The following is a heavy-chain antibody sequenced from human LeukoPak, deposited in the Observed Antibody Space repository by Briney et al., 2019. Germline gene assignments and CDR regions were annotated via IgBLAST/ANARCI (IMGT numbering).Heavy chain of an antibody. Sequence: GGSLRLSCVVSGFTFTNYWMQWVRQVPGKGLVWVARMNSDGTSIIHADSVKGRFTISRDNAENTLYLQMNSLRPEDTALYYCARSQSGVFDVWGQGTMGIVSS. CDR2: MNSDGTSI. D-gene: IGHD2-15*01. J-gene: IGHJ3*01. V-gene: IGHV3-74*01. CDR3: ARSQSGVFDV. CDR1: GFTFTNYW.